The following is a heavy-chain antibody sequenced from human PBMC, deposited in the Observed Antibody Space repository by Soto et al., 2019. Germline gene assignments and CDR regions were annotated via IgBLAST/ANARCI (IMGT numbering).Heavy chain of an antibody. Sequence: GGSLRLSCAASGFTFSSYSMNWVRQAPGKGLEWVSYISSSSSTIYYAYSVKGRFTISRDNAKNSLYLQMNRQRAEDTAVYDCARRAGLKHFDYWGQGTLVTVSS. CDR1: GFTFSSYS. V-gene: IGHV3-48*01. J-gene: IGHJ4*02. CDR3: ARRAGLKHFDY. CDR2: ISSSSSTI. D-gene: IGHD5-12*01.